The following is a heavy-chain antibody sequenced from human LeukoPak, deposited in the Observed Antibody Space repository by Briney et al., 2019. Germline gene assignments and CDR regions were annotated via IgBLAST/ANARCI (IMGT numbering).Heavy chain of an antibody. V-gene: IGHV1-2*02. CDR3: ARGPEYSSGWHFDY. CDR2: INPNSGGT. D-gene: IGHD6-19*01. CDR1: GYTLTGYY. J-gene: IGHJ4*02. Sequence: ASVKVSCKASGYTLTGYYMHWVRQAPGQGLEWMGWINPNSGGTNYAQKFQGRVTMTRDTSISTAYMELSRLRSDDTAVYYCARGPEYSSGWHFDYWGQGTLVTVSS.